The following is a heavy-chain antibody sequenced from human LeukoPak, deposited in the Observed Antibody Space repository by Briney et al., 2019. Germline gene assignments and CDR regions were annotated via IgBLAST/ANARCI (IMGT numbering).Heavy chain of an antibody. J-gene: IGHJ6*02. D-gene: IGHD2/OR15-2a*01. Sequence: GGSLRLSCAASGFTFSDYYMAWIRQAPGKGLEWVSYISSSTGYTDYGDSLKGRFTISRDNPKNSLYLQMNSLRAEDTAVYYCARVGQEYYYGMDVWGQGTRSPSP. V-gene: IGHV3-11*06. CDR1: GFTFSDYY. CDR2: ISSSTGYT. CDR3: ARVGQEYYYGMDV.